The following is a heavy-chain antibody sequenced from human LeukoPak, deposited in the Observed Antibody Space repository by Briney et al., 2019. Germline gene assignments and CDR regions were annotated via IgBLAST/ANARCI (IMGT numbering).Heavy chain of an antibody. V-gene: IGHV4-4*07. J-gene: IGHJ6*03. CDR3: ARELRGARYYYYMDV. CDR2: IYTSGST. CDR1: CGSISSYY. D-gene: IGHD4/OR15-4a*01. Sequence: PSETLSLTCTVSCGSISSYYWSWIRQPAGKGLEWIGRIYTSGSTNYNPSLKSRVTMSVDTSKNQFSLKLSSVTAADTAVYYCARELRGARYYYYMDVWGKGTTVTVSS.